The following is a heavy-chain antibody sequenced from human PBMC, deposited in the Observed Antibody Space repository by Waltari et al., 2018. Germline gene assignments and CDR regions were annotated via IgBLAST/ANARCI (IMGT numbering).Heavy chain of an antibody. Sequence: VQLVESGGDLIQPGGSLRLSCAVPGFLFSCYYMCWVRQAPGKGLEWVSTLYTGGATFYADSVKGRFTISRDNSRNTLFLEMSILRAEDTAVYYCARGPFFGSGNFDYWGQGTLVAVSS. V-gene: IGHV3-53*01. J-gene: IGHJ4*02. D-gene: IGHD3-10*01. CDR3: ARGPFFGSGNFDY. CDR2: LYTGGAT. CDR1: GFLFSCYY.